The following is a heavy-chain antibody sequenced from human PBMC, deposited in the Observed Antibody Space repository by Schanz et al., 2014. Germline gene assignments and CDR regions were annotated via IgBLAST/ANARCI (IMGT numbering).Heavy chain of an antibody. CDR1: GFTFSSYA. V-gene: IGHV3-23*01. CDR3: ARLDSSSWYPRY. CDR2: ISGSGAST. J-gene: IGHJ4*02. D-gene: IGHD6-13*01. Sequence: EVQLLESGGGLVQPGGSLRLSCVASGFTFSSYAMSWVRQAPGKGLEWVSAISGSGASTYYADSVKGRFTISRDNSKNTLYLQMNSLRAEDTAVYYCARLDSSSWYPRYWGQGTLVTVSS.